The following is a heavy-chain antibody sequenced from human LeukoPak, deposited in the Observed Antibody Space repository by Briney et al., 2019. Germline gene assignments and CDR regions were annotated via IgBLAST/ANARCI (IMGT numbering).Heavy chain of an antibody. V-gene: IGHV3-30*02. CDR3: ARDRTTMVRDNYYYMDV. J-gene: IGHJ6*03. CDR1: GFTFSSYG. CDR2: IRYDGSNK. Sequence: PGGSLRLSCAASGFTFSSYGMHWVRQAPGKGLEWVAFIRYDGSNKYYADSVKGRFTISRDNSKNTLYLQMNSLRAEDTAVYYCARDRTTMVRDNYYYMDVWGKGTTVTVSS. D-gene: IGHD3-10*01.